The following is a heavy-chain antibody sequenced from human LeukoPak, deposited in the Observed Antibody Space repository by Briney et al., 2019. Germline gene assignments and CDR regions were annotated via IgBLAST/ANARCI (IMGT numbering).Heavy chain of an antibody. Sequence: PSQTLSLTCAVSGGSISSGGYSWSWIRQPPGKGLEWIGYICHSGSTYYNPSLKSRVTISVDRSKNQFSLKLSSVTAADTAVYYCARAPYYYDSSGPSYYFDYWGQGTLVTVSS. CDR1: GGSISSGGYS. CDR2: ICHSGST. D-gene: IGHD3-22*01. V-gene: IGHV4-30-2*01. CDR3: ARAPYYYDSSGPSYYFDY. J-gene: IGHJ4*02.